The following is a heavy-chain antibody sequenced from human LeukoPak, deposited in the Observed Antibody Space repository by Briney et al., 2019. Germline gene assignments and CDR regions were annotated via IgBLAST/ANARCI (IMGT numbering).Heavy chain of an antibody. D-gene: IGHD6-13*01. CDR1: GGSINSYY. CDR2: VYYNGNI. V-gene: IGHV4-59*01. Sequence: SETLSLTCTVSGGSINSYYWSWIRQPPGKGLEWIGYVYYNGNINYNPSFKSRVTISVDTSKNQSSLKLSSVTAADTAVYYCARDGGSSWSHQYGLDVWGQGTTVTVSS. J-gene: IGHJ6*02. CDR3: ARDGGSSWSHQYGLDV.